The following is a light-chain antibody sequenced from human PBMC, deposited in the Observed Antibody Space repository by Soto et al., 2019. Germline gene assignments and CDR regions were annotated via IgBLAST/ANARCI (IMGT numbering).Light chain of an antibody. CDR3: GSYTSSNTLGA. CDR1: SSDVGGYKY. Sequence: QSALTQPASVSGSPGQSITISCSGTSSDVGGYKYVSWYQQHPGKAPKLMIYEVSNRPSGVSNRFSGSKSGNTASLTISGLQAEDEADYYCGSYTSSNTLGAFGGGTKLT. J-gene: IGLJ2*01. V-gene: IGLV2-14*01. CDR2: EVS.